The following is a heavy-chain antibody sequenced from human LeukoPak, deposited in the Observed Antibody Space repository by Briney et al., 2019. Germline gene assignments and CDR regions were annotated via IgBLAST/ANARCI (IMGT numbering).Heavy chain of an antibody. CDR1: GYTFTGYY. J-gene: IGHJ4*02. CDR3: ARGGDSSGYYFDY. Sequence: ASVKVSCKASGYTFTGYYMHWVRQAPGQGLEWMGWINPNSGGTNYAQKFQGWVTVTRDTSISTAYMELSRLRSDDTAVYYCARGGDSSGYYFDYWGQGTLVTVSS. D-gene: IGHD3-22*01. V-gene: IGHV1-2*04. CDR2: INPNSGGT.